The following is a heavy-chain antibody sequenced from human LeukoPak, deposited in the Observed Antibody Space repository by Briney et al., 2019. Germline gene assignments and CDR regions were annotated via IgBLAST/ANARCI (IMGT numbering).Heavy chain of an antibody. J-gene: IGHJ4*02. CDR3: AKSEVAAAPDY. D-gene: IGHD6-13*01. V-gene: IGHV3-33*06. CDR2: ILYDGSNK. Sequence: PGGSLRLSCAEPGFTFSSYAMHWVRHAPGNGLGWVAVILYDGSNKYYADSVKGRFTISRDNSKNTLYLQMNSLRAEDTAVYYCAKSEVAAAPDYWGQGTLVTVSS. CDR1: GFTFSSYA.